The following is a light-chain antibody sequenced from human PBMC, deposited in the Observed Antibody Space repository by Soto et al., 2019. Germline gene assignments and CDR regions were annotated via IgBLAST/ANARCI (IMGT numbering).Light chain of an antibody. CDR1: QSISRSY. V-gene: IGKV3-20*01. CDR3: QHYDRSWT. CDR2: GAC. Sequence: EVVLTQSPGTLSLSPGERGTLSCRASQSISRSYLAWYQQKPGQAPRLLIYGACSRAAGIPDRFSGSGSGTVFPLTISRLEHEDFAVYYRQHYDRSWTFGQGTKVEVK. J-gene: IGKJ1*01.